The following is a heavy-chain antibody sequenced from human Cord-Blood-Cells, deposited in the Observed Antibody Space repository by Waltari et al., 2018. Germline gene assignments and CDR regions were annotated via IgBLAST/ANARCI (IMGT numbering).Heavy chain of an antibody. D-gene: IGHD6-6*01. V-gene: IGHV3-30*18. J-gene: IGHJ4*02. CDR2: IAYDGSNK. CDR1: GFTFSSYG. Sequence: QVQLVESGGGVVQPGRSLRLSCAASGFTFSSYGMTWVRQAPGKGLEWVAVIAYDGSNKYYADSVKGRFTISRDNSKNTLYLQMNSLRAEDTAVYYCAKDMGSSGFDYWGQGTLVTVSS. CDR3: AKDMGSSGFDY.